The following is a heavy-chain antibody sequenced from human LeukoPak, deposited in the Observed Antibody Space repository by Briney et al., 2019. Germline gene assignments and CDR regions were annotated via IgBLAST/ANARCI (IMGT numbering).Heavy chain of an antibody. CDR2: IYYSGST. CDR1: GGSISSYY. CDR3: ARVGTYYDILTGYLPDAFDI. Sequence: PSETLSLTCTVSGGSISSYYWSWIRQPPGKGLEYIGYIYYSGSTNYNPSLKSRVTISVDTSKNQFSLKLSSVTAADTAVYYCARVGTYYDILTGYLPDAFDIWGQGTMVTVSS. J-gene: IGHJ3*02. V-gene: IGHV4-59*01. D-gene: IGHD3-9*01.